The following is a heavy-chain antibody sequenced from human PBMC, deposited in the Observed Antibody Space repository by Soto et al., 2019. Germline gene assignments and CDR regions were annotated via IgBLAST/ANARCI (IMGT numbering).Heavy chain of an antibody. V-gene: IGHV4-4*02. Sequence: QERLQESGPGLVEPSGTLSLTCTVSGGSINTDDWWPWVRQIPGRGLEWIGEVHRGDWTNYNASVRSRLTISMDMSNNQFSLHLTSVTAADTAIYYCAKLGGLIFPWISWGPGMMVTVSS. CDR1: GGSINTDDW. CDR3: AKLGGLIFPWIS. CDR2: VHRGDWT. D-gene: IGHD3-16*01. J-gene: IGHJ5*02.